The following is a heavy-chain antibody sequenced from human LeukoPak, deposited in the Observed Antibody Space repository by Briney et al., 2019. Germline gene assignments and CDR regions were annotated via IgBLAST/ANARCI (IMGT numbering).Heavy chain of an antibody. J-gene: IGHJ6*02. Sequence: GASVKVSCKASGYTFTGYYMHWVRQAPGQGLEWMGWINPNSGGTNYAQKFQGRVTMTRDTSISTAYMELSRLRSDDTAVYYCAREYYYGSGSYYAPDYYYYYGIDVWGQGTTVTVSS. V-gene: IGHV1-2*02. D-gene: IGHD3-10*01. CDR1: GYTFTGYY. CDR2: INPNSGGT. CDR3: AREYYYGSGSYYAPDYYYYYGIDV.